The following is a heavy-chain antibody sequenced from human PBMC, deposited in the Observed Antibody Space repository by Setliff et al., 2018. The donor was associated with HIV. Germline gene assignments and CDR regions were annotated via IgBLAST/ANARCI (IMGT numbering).Heavy chain of an antibody. CDR1: GFTFSNHV. J-gene: IGHJ4*02. CDR3: ARRGNLLEGRQLDS. V-gene: IGHV3-23*01. D-gene: IGHD1-1*01. CDR2: ISTSGGAA. Sequence: PGGSLRLSCAASGFTFSNHVMNWVRRAPGKGLEWVSAISTSGGAADYADSVKGRFTISRDNSRNTLYRQMNSLRAEDTALYFCARRGNLLEGRQLDSWGQGTLVTVSS.